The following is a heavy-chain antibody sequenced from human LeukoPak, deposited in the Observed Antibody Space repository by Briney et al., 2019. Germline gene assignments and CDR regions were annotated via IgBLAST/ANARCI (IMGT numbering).Heavy chain of an antibody. D-gene: IGHD6-13*01. Sequence: PGGSLRLSCAVSGFTFSRYWMTWVRQAPGKGLEWVANIKVDGSEKYYVDAVKGRFTISRDNAKNTLYLQMNSLRADDTAVYYCAAEHDGFDIWGQGTMVTVSS. CDR3: AAEHDGFDI. J-gene: IGHJ3*02. CDR1: GFTFSRYW. CDR2: IKVDGSEK. V-gene: IGHV3-7*01.